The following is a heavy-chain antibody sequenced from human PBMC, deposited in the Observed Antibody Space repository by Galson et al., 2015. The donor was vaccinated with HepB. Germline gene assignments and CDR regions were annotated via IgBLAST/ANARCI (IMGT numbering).Heavy chain of an antibody. CDR1: EYTFTSYA. J-gene: IGHJ6*03. D-gene: IGHD3-10*01. V-gene: IGHV1-3*01. Sequence: CKASEYTFTSYAMHWVRQAPGQRLEWMGWINAGNGNTKYSQKFQGRVTITRDTSASTAYMELSSLRSEDTAVYYCAGEGSGSGSYVYYYYMDVWGKGTTVTVSS. CDR3: AGEGSGSGSYVYYYYMDV. CDR2: INAGNGNT.